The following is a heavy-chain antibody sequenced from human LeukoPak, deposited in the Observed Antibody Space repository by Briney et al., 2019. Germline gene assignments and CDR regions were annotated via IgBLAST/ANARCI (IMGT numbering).Heavy chain of an antibody. CDR1: GYTFTGYY. CDR2: INPNSGGT. CDR3: ARDLERSSSLDY. D-gene: IGHD6-6*01. V-gene: IGHV1-2*02. Sequence: ASVKVSCRASGYTFTGYYMHWVRQAPGQGLEWMGWINPNSGGTNYGQKFQGRVTMTRDTSISTAYMELSSLRSDDTAAYYCARDLERSSSLDYWGQGTLVTVSS. J-gene: IGHJ4*02.